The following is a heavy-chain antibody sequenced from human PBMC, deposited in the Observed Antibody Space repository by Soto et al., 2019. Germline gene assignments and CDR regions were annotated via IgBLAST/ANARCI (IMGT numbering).Heavy chain of an antibody. V-gene: IGHV3-73*02. CDR3: TNPQVYYGMEV. CDR2: IRSKANNYAT. Sequence: EVQLVESGGGLVQPGGSLKLSCAASGFTFSGSAVHWVRQASGKGLEWVGRIRSKANNYATAYAASVQGRFTIFRDGLKDTAYLQMISLKSEDTAVYYCTNPQVYYGMEVWGQGTTVTVSS. J-gene: IGHJ6*02. CDR1: GFTFSGSA.